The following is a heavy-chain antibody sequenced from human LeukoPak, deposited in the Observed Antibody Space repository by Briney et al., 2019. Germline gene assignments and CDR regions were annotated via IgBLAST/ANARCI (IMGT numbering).Heavy chain of an antibody. V-gene: IGHV4-39*01. Sequence: KTSETLSLTCTVSGDSVSSSSYYWGWIRQPPGKGLEWIESISYSGTNYNNPSLKSRVSISIDTSKNQFSVKLTSVTAADTAMYYCASLGTLRSWGQGTLVTVSS. D-gene: IGHD7-27*01. CDR3: ASLGTLRS. CDR2: ISYSGTN. J-gene: IGHJ5*02. CDR1: GDSVSSSSYY.